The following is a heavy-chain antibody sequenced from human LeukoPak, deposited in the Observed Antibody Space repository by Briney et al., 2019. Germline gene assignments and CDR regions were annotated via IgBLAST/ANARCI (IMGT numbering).Heavy chain of an antibody. V-gene: IGHV3-23*01. D-gene: IGHD2-15*01. CDR3: AKARAAVVGADINY. J-gene: IGHJ4*02. Sequence: PGGSLRLSCAASGFNFSNYAMTWVRQAPGKGLEWVSTVNSNDRPYYADSVKGRFTISRDNSKNTLYLQMNTLRVEDTALYYCAKARAAVVGADINYWGQGILVTVSP. CDR1: GFNFSNYA. CDR2: VNSNDRP.